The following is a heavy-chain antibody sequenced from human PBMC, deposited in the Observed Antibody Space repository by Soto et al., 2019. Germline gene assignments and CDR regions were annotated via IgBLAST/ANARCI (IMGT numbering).Heavy chain of an antibody. Sequence: QVHLQESGPGLVKPSETLSLTCRVSNVSIASSYWNWLRQAPGKGLAWIGFVYHTGITKYNPSLMSRVTISMDTSRNEMSLRLTSVTTADTGSYFCARDFAGRGPFDPWGPGTPVTVSS. D-gene: IGHD3-10*01. J-gene: IGHJ5*01. CDR1: NVSIASSY. CDR3: ARDFAGRGPFDP. V-gene: IGHV4-59*01. CDR2: VYHTGIT.